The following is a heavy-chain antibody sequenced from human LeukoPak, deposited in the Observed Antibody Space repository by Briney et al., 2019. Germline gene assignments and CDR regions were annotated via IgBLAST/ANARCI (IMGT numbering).Heavy chain of an antibody. D-gene: IGHD1-1*01. J-gene: IGHJ6*02. CDR3: ARENYWTMDV. Sequence: GGALRHSCAASGFTFGAYWMRWVRHAPGRGPVCVSFIKPDGTRTNYADSVRGRFIISRDNAKNTLYLQMNSLRAEDTAVYYCARENYWTMDVSGQGTTVTVSS. CDR1: GFTFGAYW. V-gene: IGHV3-74*01. CDR2: IKPDGTRT.